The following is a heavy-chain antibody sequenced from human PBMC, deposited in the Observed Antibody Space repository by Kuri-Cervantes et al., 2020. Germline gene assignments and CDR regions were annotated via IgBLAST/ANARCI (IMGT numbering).Heavy chain of an antibody. D-gene: IGHD4-23*01. CDR3: ARDYGSNFFDY. J-gene: IGHJ4*02. Sequence: GGSLRLSCAASGFTFSSYAMSWIRQAPGKGLEWVSYISSSGSTIYYADSVKGRFTISRDNSKNTLYLQVNSLRAEDTAVYYCARDYGSNFFDYWGQGTLVTVSS. CDR2: ISSSGSTI. V-gene: IGHV3-48*01. CDR1: GFTFSSYA.